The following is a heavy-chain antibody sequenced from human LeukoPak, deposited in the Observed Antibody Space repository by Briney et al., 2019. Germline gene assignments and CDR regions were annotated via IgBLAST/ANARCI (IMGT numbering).Heavy chain of an antibody. J-gene: IGHJ3*02. CDR1: GFTFSSYA. CDR2: ISYDGSNK. Sequence: GGSLRLSCAASGFTFSSYAMHWVRQAPGKGLEWVAVISYDGSNKYYADSVKGRFTISRDNSKNTLYLQMNGLRAEDTAVYYCARERFDAFDIWGQGTMVTVSS. V-gene: IGHV3-30*04. CDR3: ARERFDAFDI.